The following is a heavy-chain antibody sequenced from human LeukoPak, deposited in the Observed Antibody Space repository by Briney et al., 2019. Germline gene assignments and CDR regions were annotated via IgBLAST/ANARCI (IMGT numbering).Heavy chain of an antibody. CDR1: GYTFTAYY. Sequence: ASVKVSCXASGYTFTAYYMHWVRQAHGQGLEWMGWINPNSGGTNYAQKFQGRVTMTRDTSISTAYMELSRLRSDDTAVYYCARDSLLVSGSWYHWGQGTMVTVSS. D-gene: IGHD6-13*01. CDR3: ARDSLLVSGSWYH. J-gene: IGHJ3*01. V-gene: IGHV1-2*02. CDR2: INPNSGGT.